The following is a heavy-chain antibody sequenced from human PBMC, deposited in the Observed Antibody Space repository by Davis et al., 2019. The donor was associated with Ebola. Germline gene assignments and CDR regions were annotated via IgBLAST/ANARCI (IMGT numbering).Heavy chain of an antibody. D-gene: IGHD1-1*01. V-gene: IGHV2-5*02. Sequence: SGPTLVKPTQTLTLTCSFSGFSVRTSAVGVGWIRQPPGKALEWLALIYWDDDKVFSPSLKSRLTITKDTSKNQVVLIMANVDPADTATYYCARRKGTGTFYFDYWGQGTLVTVSS. CDR2: IYWDDDK. J-gene: IGHJ4*02. CDR1: GFSVRTSAVG. CDR3: ARRKGTGTFYFDY.